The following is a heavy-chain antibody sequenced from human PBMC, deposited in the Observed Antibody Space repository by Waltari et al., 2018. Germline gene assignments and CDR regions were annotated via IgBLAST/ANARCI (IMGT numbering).Heavy chain of an antibody. CDR1: GGTFSSYA. J-gene: IGHJ1*01. V-gene: IGHV1-69*14. D-gene: IGHD2-21*01. Sequence: QVQLVQPGAAVKKPGSSVKVSCKASGGTFSSYAISWVRQAPGQGLEWMGGIIPIFGTANYAQKFQGRVTITADKSTSTAYMELSSLRSEDTAVYYCARDGLVAVTAYFQHWGQGTLVTVSS. CDR3: ARDGLVAVTAYFQH. CDR2: IIPIFGTA.